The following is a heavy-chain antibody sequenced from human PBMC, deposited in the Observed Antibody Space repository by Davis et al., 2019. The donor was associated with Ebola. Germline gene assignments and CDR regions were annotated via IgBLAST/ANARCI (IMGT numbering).Heavy chain of an antibody. Sequence: AASVKVSCKASGGTFSSYAISWVRQAPGQGLEWMGGIIPIFGTANYAQKFQGRVTITADKSTSTAYMELSSLRSEDTAVYYCARSRGIRFLEWSEPYYYYYGMDVWGQGTTVTFSS. CDR3: ARSRGIRFLEWSEPYYYYYGMDV. J-gene: IGHJ6*02. CDR2: IIPIFGTA. CDR1: GGTFSSYA. D-gene: IGHD3-3*01. V-gene: IGHV1-69*06.